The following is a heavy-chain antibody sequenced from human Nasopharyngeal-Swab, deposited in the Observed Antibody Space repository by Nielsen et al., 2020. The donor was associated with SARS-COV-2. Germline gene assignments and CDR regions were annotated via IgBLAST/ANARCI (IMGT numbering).Heavy chain of an antibody. V-gene: IGHV3-73*01. CDR3: TRCGGGCYSGRDY. Sequence: GESLKISCAASGFTFSDSAIHWVRQAPGKGLEWVGRIRSKGNTYATAYAASVKGRFIIFRDDPTNTAYLQMNSLKTEDTAVYYCTRCGGGCYSGRDYWGQGTLVTVSS. D-gene: IGHD2-15*01. CDR1: GFTFSDSA. J-gene: IGHJ4*02. CDR2: IRSKGNTYAT.